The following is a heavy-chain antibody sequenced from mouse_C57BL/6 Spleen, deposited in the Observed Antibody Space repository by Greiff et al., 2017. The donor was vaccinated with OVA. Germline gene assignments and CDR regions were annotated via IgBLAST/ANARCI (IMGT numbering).Heavy chain of an antibody. J-gene: IGHJ4*01. CDR1: GYAFSSSW. V-gene: IGHV1-82*01. CDR3: ARENRITTVVARAMDY. CDR2: IYPGDGDT. D-gene: IGHD1-1*01. Sequence: LVESGPELVKPGASVKISCKASGYAFSSSWMNWVKQRPGKGLEWIGRIYPGDGDTNYNGKFKGKATLTADKSSSTAYMQLSSLTSEDSAVYFCARENRITTVVARAMDYWGQGTSVTVSS.